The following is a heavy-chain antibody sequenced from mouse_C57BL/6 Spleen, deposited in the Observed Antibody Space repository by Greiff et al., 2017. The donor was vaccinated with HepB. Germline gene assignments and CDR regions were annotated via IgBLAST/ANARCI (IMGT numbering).Heavy chain of an antibody. J-gene: IGHJ1*03. CDR1: GYTFTSYG. V-gene: IGHV1-81*01. CDR2: IYPRSGNT. D-gene: IGHD1-1*01. Sequence: VQVVESGAELARPGASVKLSCKASGYTFTSYGISWVKQRTGQGLEWIGEIYPRSGNTYYNEKFKGKATLTADKSSSTAYMELRSLTSEDSAVYFCAREPITTVDYWYFDVWGTGTTVTVSS. CDR3: AREPITTVDYWYFDV.